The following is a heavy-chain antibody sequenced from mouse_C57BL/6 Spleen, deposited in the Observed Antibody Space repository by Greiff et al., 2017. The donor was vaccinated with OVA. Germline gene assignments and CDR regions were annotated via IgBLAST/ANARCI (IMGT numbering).Heavy chain of an antibody. CDR1: GYTFTSYG. CDR2: IYPRSGNT. J-gene: IGHJ1*03. V-gene: IGHV1-81*01. CDR3: ARERDGSRERGYFDV. D-gene: IGHD1-1*01. Sequence: VMLVESGAELARPGASVKLSCKASGYTFTSYGISWVKQRTGQGLEWIGEIYPRSGNTYYNEKFKGKATLTADKSSSTAYMELRSLTSEDSAVYFCARERDGSRERGYFDVWGTGTTVTVSS.